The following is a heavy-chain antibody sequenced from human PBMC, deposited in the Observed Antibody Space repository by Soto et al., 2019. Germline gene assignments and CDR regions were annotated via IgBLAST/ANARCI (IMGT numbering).Heavy chain of an antibody. V-gene: IGHV3-23*04. J-gene: IGHJ2*01. CDR1: GFTFRSYT. CDR3: AKEPVGPDWYFVL. Sequence: DVQLVESGGGLVQPGGSLRLSCAASGFTFRSYTMSWVRQAPGKGLEWVSGISGSGISTHYADSVKGRFTVPRDNSKNKLYLQMYSLSAEDTAVYNCAKEPVGPDWYFVLWGGGTLGAVSS. CDR2: ISGSGIST.